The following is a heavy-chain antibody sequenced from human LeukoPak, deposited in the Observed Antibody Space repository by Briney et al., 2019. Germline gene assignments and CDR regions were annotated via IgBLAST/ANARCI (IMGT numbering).Heavy chain of an antibody. D-gene: IGHD2-8*01. Sequence: GGSLRLSCAASGFTFSSYSMNWVRQAPGKGLEWVSSISSSSSYIYYAGSVKGRFTISRDNSKDTLYLQMNSLRAEDTAVYYCARRSGSAGNNGHHDYWGQGTLVTVSS. CDR3: ARRSGSAGNNGHHDY. J-gene: IGHJ4*02. CDR1: GFTFSSYS. V-gene: IGHV3-21*04. CDR2: ISSSSSYI.